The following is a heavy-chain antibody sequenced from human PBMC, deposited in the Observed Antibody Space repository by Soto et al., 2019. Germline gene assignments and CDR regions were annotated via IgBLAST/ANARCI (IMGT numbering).Heavy chain of an antibody. CDR2: ISYDGSNK. V-gene: IGHV3-30*18. CDR1: GFTFSSYG. D-gene: IGHD3-22*01. J-gene: IGHJ4*02. CDR3: AKDLYDSSGSLLGLDY. Sequence: PGGSLRLSCAASGFTFSSYGMHWVRQAPGKGLEWVAVISYDGSNKYYADSVKGRFTISRDNSKNTLYLQMNSLRAEDTAVYYCAKDLYDSSGSLLGLDYWGQGTLVTVSS.